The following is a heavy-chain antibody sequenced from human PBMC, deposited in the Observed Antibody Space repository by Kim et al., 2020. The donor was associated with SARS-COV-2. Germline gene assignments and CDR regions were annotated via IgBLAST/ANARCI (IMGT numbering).Heavy chain of an antibody. J-gene: IGHJ4*02. V-gene: IGHV4-59*01. CDR2: T. D-gene: IGHD3-22*01. CDR3: ARETSGYYGY. Sequence: TNYNPSRKSRVTISVDTSKNQFSLKLSSVTAADTAVYYCARETSGYYGYWGQGTLVTVSS.